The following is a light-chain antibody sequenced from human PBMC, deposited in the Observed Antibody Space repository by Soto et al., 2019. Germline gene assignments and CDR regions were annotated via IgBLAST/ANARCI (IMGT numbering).Light chain of an antibody. V-gene: IGKV3-15*01. CDR2: GAS. CDR3: QQYNNWPPIT. CDR1: QSVSNN. Sequence: EIVLTQSPATLSVSPGGRATLSCRTSQSVSNNYLAWYQQKPGQSPRLLIYGASTRATGIPARFSGSGSGTEFTLTISSLQSEDFAVYYCQQYNNWPPITFGQGTRLEIK. J-gene: IGKJ5*01.